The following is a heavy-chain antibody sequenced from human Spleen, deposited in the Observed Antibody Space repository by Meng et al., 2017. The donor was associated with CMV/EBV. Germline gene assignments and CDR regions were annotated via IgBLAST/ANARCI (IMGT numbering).Heavy chain of an antibody. J-gene: IGHJ6*02. CDR1: GFTFSSYG. Sequence: LSLTCAASGFTFSSYGMHWVRQAPGKGLEWVAFIRYDGSNKYYADSVKGRFTISRDNSKNTLYLQMNSLRAEDTAVYYCARVGGYKTGHYYYYGMDVWGQGTTVTVSS. D-gene: IGHD5-24*01. CDR2: IRYDGSNK. CDR3: ARVGGYKTGHYYYYGMDV. V-gene: IGHV3-30*02.